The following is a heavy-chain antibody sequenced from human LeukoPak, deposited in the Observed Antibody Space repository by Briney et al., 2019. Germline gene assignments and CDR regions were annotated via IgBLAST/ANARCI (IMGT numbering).Heavy chain of an antibody. CDR3: AKERGAYCSGGSCYGSDKLFPADY. D-gene: IGHD2-15*01. Sequence: GGSLRLSCAASGFTFSSYAMTWVRQAQRKGLEWVSSINGTGGSTSYADPVKGRFTISRDNYKNTLYLQMNSLRAEDTAIYYCAKERGAYCSGGSCYGSDKLFPADYWGQGTLVTVSS. V-gene: IGHV3-23*01. CDR2: INGTGGST. CDR1: GFTFSSYA. J-gene: IGHJ4*02.